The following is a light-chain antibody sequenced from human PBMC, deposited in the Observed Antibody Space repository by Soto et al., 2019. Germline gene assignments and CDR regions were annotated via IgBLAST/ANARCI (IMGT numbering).Light chain of an antibody. V-gene: IGLV2-14*01. CDR2: EVI. Sequence: QSVLTQPASVPGSPGQSITISCTGTNSDIGRYNYVSWHQQYPGKAPKLLIFEVIHRPSGVSDRFSGSKSGSKASLTISGLQAEDEADYYCSSYTSMDTVIFGGGTK. CDR1: NSDIGRYNY. CDR3: SSYTSMDTVI. J-gene: IGLJ2*01.